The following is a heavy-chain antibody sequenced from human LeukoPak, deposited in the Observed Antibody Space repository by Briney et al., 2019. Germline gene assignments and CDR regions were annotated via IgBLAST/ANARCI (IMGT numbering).Heavy chain of an antibody. CDR3: ARGDMDTAMAYYFDY. V-gene: IGHV1-69*05. Sequence: SVKVSCKASGGTFSSYAISLVRQAPGQGLEWMGGIIPIFGTANYAQKFQGRVTITTDESTSTAYMELSSLRSEDTAVYYCARGDMDTAMAYYFDYWGQGTLVTVSS. CDR2: IIPIFGTA. J-gene: IGHJ4*02. D-gene: IGHD5-18*01. CDR1: GGTFSSYA.